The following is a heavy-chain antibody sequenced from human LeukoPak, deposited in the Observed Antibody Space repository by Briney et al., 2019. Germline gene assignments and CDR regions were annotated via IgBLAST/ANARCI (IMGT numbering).Heavy chain of an antibody. V-gene: IGHV4-4*07. Sequence: PSETLSLTCTVSGGSIINYHWSWIRQLAGKGLEWIGRIHSSGATDFSPSLKSRVTISLDKSKSHFSLKLSSVTAADTAIYYCAREDSAAYCTSTNCFGFDYWGQGTLVTVSS. CDR1: GGSIINYH. J-gene: IGHJ4*02. CDR3: AREDSAAYCTSTNCFGFDY. CDR2: IHSSGAT. D-gene: IGHD2-2*01.